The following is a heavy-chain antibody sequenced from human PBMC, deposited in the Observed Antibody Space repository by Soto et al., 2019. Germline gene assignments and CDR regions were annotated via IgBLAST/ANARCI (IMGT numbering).Heavy chain of an antibody. CDR1: GFTFSAYY. CDR3: ARDHHRYSGYDYVDY. V-gene: IGHV3-11*05. CDR2: ISSSSSYT. Sequence: GGSLRLSCAASGFTFSAYYMSWIRQAPGKGLEWVSYISSSSSYTNYADSVKGRFTISRDNAKNSLYLQMNSLRAEDTAVYYCARDHHRYSGYDYVDYWGQGTLVTVSS. D-gene: IGHD5-12*01. J-gene: IGHJ4*02.